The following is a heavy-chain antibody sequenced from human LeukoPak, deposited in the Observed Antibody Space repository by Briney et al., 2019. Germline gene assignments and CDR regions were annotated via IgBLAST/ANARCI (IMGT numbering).Heavy chain of an antibody. CDR3: ARYSSLSSWFDP. J-gene: IGHJ5*02. D-gene: IGHD6-6*01. CDR1: GGTFSSYA. Sequence: SVKVSCKASGGTFSSYAISWVRQAPGQGLEWMGGIIPIFGTANYAQKFQGGVTITADESTSTAYMELSSLRSEDTAVYYCARYSSLSSWFDPWGQGTLVTVSS. CDR2: IIPIFGTA. V-gene: IGHV1-69*13.